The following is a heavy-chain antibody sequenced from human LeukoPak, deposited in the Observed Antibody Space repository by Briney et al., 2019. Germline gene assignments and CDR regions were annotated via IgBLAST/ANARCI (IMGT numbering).Heavy chain of an antibody. CDR3: AKDRRMMLKTYFDY. Sequence: GGSLRLSCAASGFTFSSYVMSWVRQAPGKGLEWVSGMSGSGGSTYYGDSVKGRFTISRDNSKNTLYLQMNSLRAEDTAVYYCAKDRRMMLKTYFDYWGQGTLVTVSS. CDR1: GFTFSSYV. V-gene: IGHV3-23*02. D-gene: IGHD4/OR15-4a*01. J-gene: IGHJ4*02. CDR2: MSGSGGST.